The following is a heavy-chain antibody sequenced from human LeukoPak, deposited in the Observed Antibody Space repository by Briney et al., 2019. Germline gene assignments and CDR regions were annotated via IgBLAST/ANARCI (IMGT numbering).Heavy chain of an antibody. J-gene: IGHJ4*02. D-gene: IGHD3-22*01. CDR1: GGSISSGDYY. V-gene: IGHV4-30-4*08. CDR2: IYYSGST. CDR3: ASSTTYYYDSSGSDLDY. Sequence: SQTLSLTCTVSGGSISSGDYYWRWIRQPPGKGLEWIGYIYYSGSTYYNPSLKSRVTISVDTSKNQFSLKLSSVTAADTAVYYCASSTTYYYDSSGSDLDYWGQGTLVTVSS.